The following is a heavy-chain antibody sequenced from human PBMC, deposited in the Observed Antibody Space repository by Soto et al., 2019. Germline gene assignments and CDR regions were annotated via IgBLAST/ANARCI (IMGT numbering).Heavy chain of an antibody. V-gene: IGHV3-23*01. D-gene: IGHD3-3*01. J-gene: IGHJ4*02. CDR2: FTGSGDST. Sequence: GSLRLSCAASGFTFSSYAMSWVRQAPGKGLEWVSAFTGSGDSTYYADSVKGWFTFFRDNSKNTLYLQMNSLRAEDTAVYYCAKVFVFTIREGFDYWGLGTLVTVSS. CDR1: GFTFSSYA. CDR3: AKVFVFTIREGFDY.